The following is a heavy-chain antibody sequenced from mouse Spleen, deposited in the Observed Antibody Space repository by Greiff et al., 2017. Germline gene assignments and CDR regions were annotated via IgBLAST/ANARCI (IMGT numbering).Heavy chain of an antibody. CDR2: IDPSDSYT. Sequence: VKLQQPGAELVMPGASVKLSCKASGYTFTSYWMHWVKQRPGQGLEWIGEIDPSDSYTNYNQKFKGKATLTVDKSSSTAYMQLSSLTSEDSAVYYCARNGGSSSWFAYWGQGTLVTVSA. J-gene: IGHJ3*01. CDR3: ARNGGSSSWFAY. D-gene: IGHD1-1*01. V-gene: IGHV1-69*01. CDR1: GYTFTSYW.